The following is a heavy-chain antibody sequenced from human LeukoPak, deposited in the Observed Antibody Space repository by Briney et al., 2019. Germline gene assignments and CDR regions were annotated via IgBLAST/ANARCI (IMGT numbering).Heavy chain of an antibody. CDR1: GGFMSGYY. CDR2: IYYIAYT. Sequence: SETLSLTCSVSGGFMSGYYWSWIRQSPEKGLEWIGYIYYIAYTNYNPSLKSRVTISLDTSTNQFSLRLSSVTAADTAVYYCARAPSSQIAVAVDAFDIWGQGTMVTVSS. D-gene: IGHD6-19*01. V-gene: IGHV4-59*01. CDR3: ARAPSSQIAVAVDAFDI. J-gene: IGHJ3*02.